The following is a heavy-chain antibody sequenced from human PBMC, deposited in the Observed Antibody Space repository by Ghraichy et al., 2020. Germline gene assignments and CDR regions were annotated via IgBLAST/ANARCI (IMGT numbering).Heavy chain of an antibody. Sequence: ASVKVSCKASGYTFTGYYMHWVRQAPGQGLEWMGWINPNSGGTNYAQKFQGRVTMTRDTSISTAYMELSRLRSDDTAVYYCARAFHSSGWSLQTIDYWGQGTLVTVSS. V-gene: IGHV1-2*02. CDR3: ARAFHSSGWSLQTIDY. CDR1: GYTFTGYY. D-gene: IGHD6-19*01. J-gene: IGHJ4*02. CDR2: INPNSGGT.